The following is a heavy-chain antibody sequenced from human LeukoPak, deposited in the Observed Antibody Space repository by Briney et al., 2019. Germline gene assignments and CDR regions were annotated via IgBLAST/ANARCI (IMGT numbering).Heavy chain of an antibody. CDR2: ISYDGSNK. Sequence: PGGSLRLSCAASGFTFSSYGMHWVRQAPGKGLEWVAVISYDGSNKYYADSVKGRFTISRDNSKNTLYLQMNSLRAEDTAVYYCAKSGGSYRYFDYWGQGTLVTVSS. D-gene: IGHD1-26*01. CDR1: GFTFSSYG. CDR3: AKSGGSYRYFDY. V-gene: IGHV3-30*18. J-gene: IGHJ4*02.